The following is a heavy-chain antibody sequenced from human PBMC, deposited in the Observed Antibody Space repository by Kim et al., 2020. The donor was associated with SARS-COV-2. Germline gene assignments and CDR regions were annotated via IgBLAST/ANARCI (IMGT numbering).Heavy chain of an antibody. CDR2: IWYDGSNK. Sequence: GGSLRLSCAASGFTFSSYGMHWVRQAPGKGLEWVAVIWYDGSNKYYADSVKGRFTISRDNSKNTLYLQMNSLRAEDTAVYYCASMWGPLNYGSGSYYNEFDYWGQGTLVTVSS. D-gene: IGHD3-10*01. CDR1: GFTFSSYG. CDR3: ASMWGPLNYGSGSYYNEFDY. V-gene: IGHV3-33*01. J-gene: IGHJ4*02.